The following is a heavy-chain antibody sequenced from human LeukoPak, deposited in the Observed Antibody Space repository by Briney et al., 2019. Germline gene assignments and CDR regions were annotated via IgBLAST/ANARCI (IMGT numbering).Heavy chain of an antibody. CDR2: INTSGSST. Sequence: GESLKISCAASGFTFSDYWMHWIRQVPGKGLVWVSRINTSGSSTTYADSVKGRFTISRDNAKNTLYLQMDSLRAEDTGVYYCARSNHADDFWGQGTLVTVSS. V-gene: IGHV3-74*03. J-gene: IGHJ4*02. D-gene: IGHD1-14*01. CDR3: ARSNHADDF. CDR1: GFTFSDYW.